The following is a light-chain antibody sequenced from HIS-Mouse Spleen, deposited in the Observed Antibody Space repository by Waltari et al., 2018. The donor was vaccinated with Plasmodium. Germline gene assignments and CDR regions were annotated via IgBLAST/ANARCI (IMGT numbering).Light chain of an antibody. CDR1: SSDVWNYTL. J-gene: IGLJ2*01. CDR2: EGS. Sequence: QSALTQPASVSGSPGPSITISCTGTSSDVWNYTLVPWYQQPPGKAPKLIIYEGSKPPSGVSNRFSGSKSGNTASLTISGLQAEDEADYYCCSYAGSSTVVFGGGTKLTVL. V-gene: IGLV2-23*01. CDR3: CSYAGSSTVV.